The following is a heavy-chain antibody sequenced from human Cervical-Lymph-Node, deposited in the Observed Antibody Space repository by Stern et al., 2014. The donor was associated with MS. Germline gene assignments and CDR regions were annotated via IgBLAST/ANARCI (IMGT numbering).Heavy chain of an antibody. CDR2: ITPISGAK. D-gene: IGHD3-10*01. V-gene: IGHV1-69*06. CDR1: GGTFSSYA. Sequence: QVQLVQSGAEVRKPGSSVKVSCKASGGTFSSYAISWVRQAPGQGLEWMGGITPISGAKNYAQRFQGRVTITADRSTATASMELIRLRSDDAAVYCCARDGGGRVVISYSCDAWGQGTLVTVSS. CDR3: ARDGGGRVVISYSCDA. J-gene: IGHJ5*02.